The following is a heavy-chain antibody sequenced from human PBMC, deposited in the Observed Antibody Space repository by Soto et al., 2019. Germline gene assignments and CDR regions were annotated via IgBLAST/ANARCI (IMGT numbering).Heavy chain of an antibody. CDR3: ARDPYYDSSGYLASNGMDV. Sequence: PGGSLRLSCAASGFTVSSNYMSWVRQAPGKGLEWVSVIYSDGNTYYADSVKGRFTISRHNSKNTLYLQMNSLRAEDTAVYYCARDPYYDSSGYLASNGMDVWGQGTTVTVSS. V-gene: IGHV3-53*04. CDR2: IYSDGNT. CDR1: GFTVSSNY. J-gene: IGHJ6*02. D-gene: IGHD3-22*01.